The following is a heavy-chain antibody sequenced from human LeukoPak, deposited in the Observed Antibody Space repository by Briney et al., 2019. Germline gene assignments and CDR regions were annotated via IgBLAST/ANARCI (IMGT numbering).Heavy chain of an antibody. CDR2: IIAIFGTA. V-gene: IGHV1-69*06. CDR3: ARGYCSGGSCNEWFDP. J-gene: IGHJ5*02. Sequence: SVKVSCKASGGTFSSYAISWVRQAPGQGLEWMGGIIAIFGTANYAQKFQGRVTITADKSTSTAYMELSSLRSEDTAVYYCARGYCSGGSCNEWFDPWGQGTLVTVSS. CDR1: GGTFSSYA. D-gene: IGHD2-15*01.